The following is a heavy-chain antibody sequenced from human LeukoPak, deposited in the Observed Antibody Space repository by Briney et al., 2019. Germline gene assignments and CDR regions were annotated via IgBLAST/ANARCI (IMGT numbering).Heavy chain of an antibody. J-gene: IGHJ4*02. CDR2: FDPEDGET. D-gene: IGHD6-19*01. Sequence: GASVTVSFKFSGYTLTELSMHWVRQAPGTGLERMGGFDPEDGETIYAQKFQGRVTMTEDTSTDTAYMELSSLRSEDTAVYYCATPPYSSGWRTFDYWGQGTLVTVSS. V-gene: IGHV1-24*01. CDR3: ATPPYSSGWRTFDY. CDR1: GYTLTELS.